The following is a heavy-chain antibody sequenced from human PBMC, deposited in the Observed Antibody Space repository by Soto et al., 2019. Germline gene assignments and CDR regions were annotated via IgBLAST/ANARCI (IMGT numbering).Heavy chain of an antibody. J-gene: IGHJ4*02. Sequence: QVQLVQSGAEVKKPGASVKVSCKASGYTFTSYDINWVRQATGQGLEWMGWMNPNSGNTGYAQKFKGRVTMTRNTSISTAYMELSSLRSEDTAVYYWAVFYCTNGVCSDYWGQRTLVTVSS. D-gene: IGHD2-8*01. CDR3: AVFYCTNGVCSDY. CDR1: GYTFTSYD. V-gene: IGHV1-8*01. CDR2: MNPNSGNT.